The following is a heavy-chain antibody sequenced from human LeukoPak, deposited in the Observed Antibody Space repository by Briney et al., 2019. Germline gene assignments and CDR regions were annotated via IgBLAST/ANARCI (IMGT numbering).Heavy chain of an antibody. D-gene: IGHD2-15*01. CDR2: ISAGISDI. CDR3: ARDGRGYYHWFDP. J-gene: IGHJ5*02. Sequence: PGGSLRLSCAASGFSFSKDSINWVRQAPGGGLGWVSYISAGISDIYYADSLKGRFTISRDNARNSLYLQMNRQRADDKAVYYCARDGRGYYHWFDPWGQGTLVTVSS. CDR1: GFSFSKDS. V-gene: IGHV3-21*05.